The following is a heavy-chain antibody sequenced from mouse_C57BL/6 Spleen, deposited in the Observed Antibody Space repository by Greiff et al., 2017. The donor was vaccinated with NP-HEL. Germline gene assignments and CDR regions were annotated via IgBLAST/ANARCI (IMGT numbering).Heavy chain of an antibody. Sequence: VQLQQPGTELVKPGASVKLSCKASGYTFTSYWMHWVKQRPGQGLEWIGNINPSNGGTNYNEKFKSKATLTVDKSSSTAYMQLSSLTSEDSAVYYCAREGELGRYYYAMDYWGQGTSVTVSS. CDR1: GYTFTSYW. CDR3: AREGELGRYYYAMDY. D-gene: IGHD4-1*01. V-gene: IGHV1-53*01. CDR2: INPSNGGT. J-gene: IGHJ4*01.